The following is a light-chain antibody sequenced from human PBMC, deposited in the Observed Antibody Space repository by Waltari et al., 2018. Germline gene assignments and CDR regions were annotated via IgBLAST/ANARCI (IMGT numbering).Light chain of an antibody. V-gene: IGKV1-5*03. Sequence: DIQMTQSPSTLSASVGDRVTITCRASQSISSWLAWYQQKPGKAPKLLIYKASSLKSGVPSRFSGSGSGTEFILTISSLQPDDFATYYCQHYDNLPLTFGGGTKVEIK. CDR3: QHYDNLPLT. CDR2: KAS. CDR1: QSISSW. J-gene: IGKJ4*01.